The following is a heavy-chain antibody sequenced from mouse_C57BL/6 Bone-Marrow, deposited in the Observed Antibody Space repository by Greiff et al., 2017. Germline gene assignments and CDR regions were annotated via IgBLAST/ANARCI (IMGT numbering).Heavy chain of an antibody. CDR2: IDPSDSDT. CDR3: ALYYDYARYDFDY. D-gene: IGHD2-4*01. V-gene: IGHV1-52*01. CDR1: GYTFTSYW. Sequence: QVQLQQPGAELVRPGSSVKLSCKASGYTFTSYWMHWVKQRPIQGLEWIGNIDPSDSDTHYNQKFKDKATLTVNKSSSTDYMQLSSLTSEDSAVYDCALYYDYARYDFDYWGQGTTLTVSS. J-gene: IGHJ2*01.